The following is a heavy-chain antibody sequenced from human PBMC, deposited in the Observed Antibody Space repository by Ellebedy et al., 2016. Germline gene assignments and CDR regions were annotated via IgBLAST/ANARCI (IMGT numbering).Heavy chain of an antibody. V-gene: IGHV3-21*01. CDR3: ARDRSGSVVADDALDV. Sequence: GGSLRLSCAASGFTFSAFGMSWVRQPPGKGLEWVASMTGGGSYTYYADSMKGRFTMSSDDARNSVYLQLNSLRAEDTAVYYCARDRSGSVVADDALDVWGPGTKVTVSS. J-gene: IGHJ3*01. CDR2: MTGGGSYT. D-gene: IGHD1-26*01. CDR1: GFTFSAFG.